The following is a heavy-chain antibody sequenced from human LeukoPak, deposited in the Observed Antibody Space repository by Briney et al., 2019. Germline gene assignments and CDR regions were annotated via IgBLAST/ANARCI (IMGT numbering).Heavy chain of an antibody. D-gene: IGHD6-19*01. J-gene: IGHJ5*02. Sequence: SETLSLTCTVSGGSISSYYWSWLRQPTGKGPEWIGYIYYSGSIIYNPSLKSRVTISVDTSKNQFSLKLSSVTAADTAVYYCARTAVAVLGGFDPWGQGTLVTVSS. V-gene: IGHV4-59*01. CDR3: ARTAVAVLGGFDP. CDR2: IYYSGSI. CDR1: GGSISSYY.